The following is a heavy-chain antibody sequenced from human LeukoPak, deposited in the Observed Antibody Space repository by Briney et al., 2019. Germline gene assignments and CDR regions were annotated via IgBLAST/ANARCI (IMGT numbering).Heavy chain of an antibody. CDR2: IHSTGST. V-gene: IGHV4-61*02. J-gene: IGHJ4*02. CDR3: ARGPPPDFDC. CDR1: GGSITSGSYY. Sequence: SETLSLTCTVSGGSITSGSYYWRWIRQPAGKGLEWIGRIHSTGSTDYNPSLKSRVTMSVDTSKNQFSLKLSSVTAADTAVYYCARGPPPDFDCWGQGTLVTVSS.